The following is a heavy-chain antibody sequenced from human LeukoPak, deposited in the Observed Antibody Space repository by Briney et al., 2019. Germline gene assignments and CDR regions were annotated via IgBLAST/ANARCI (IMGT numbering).Heavy chain of an antibody. J-gene: IGHJ6*02. V-gene: IGHV3-21*01. CDR3: ARGLPSTIFGYYYGMDV. D-gene: IGHD3-3*01. CDR1: GFTFSSYS. CDR2: ISSSSSHI. Sequence: GGSLRLSCAASGFTFSSYSMNWVRQAPGKGLEWVSSISSSSSHIYYADSVKGRFTISRDNAKNSLYLQMNSLRAEDTAVYYCARGLPSTIFGYYYGMDVWGQGTTVTVSS.